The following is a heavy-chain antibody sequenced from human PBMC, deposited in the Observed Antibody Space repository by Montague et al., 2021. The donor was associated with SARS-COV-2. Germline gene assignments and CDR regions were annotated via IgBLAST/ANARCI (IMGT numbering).Heavy chain of an antibody. CDR1: GFTFSSYE. D-gene: IGHD3-3*01. CDR3: ARGGTYYDFWSGYQNYYYGMDV. V-gene: IGHV3-48*03. Sequence: SLRLSCAASGFTFSSYEMNWVRQAPGKGLEWVSYISSSGSTIYYAGSVKGRFTISRDNAKNSLYLQMNSLRAEDTAVYYCARGGTYYDFWSGYQNYYYGMDVGGQGTTVTVSS. J-gene: IGHJ6*02. CDR2: ISSSGSTI.